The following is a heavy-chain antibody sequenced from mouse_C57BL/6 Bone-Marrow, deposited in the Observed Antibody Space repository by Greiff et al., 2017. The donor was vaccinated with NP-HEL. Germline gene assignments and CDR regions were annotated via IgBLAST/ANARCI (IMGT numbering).Heavy chain of an antibody. V-gene: IGHV1-42*01. Sequence: EVKLMESGPELVKPGASVKIFCKASGYSFTGYYMNWVKQSPEKSLEWIGEIHPSTGGTTYNQKFKAKATLTVDKSSSTAYMQLKSLTSEDSAVDYWARRRAYATHNWGQGTSVTVSS. CDR3: ARRRAYATHN. CDR1: GYSFTGYY. CDR2: IHPSTGGT. J-gene: IGHJ4*01.